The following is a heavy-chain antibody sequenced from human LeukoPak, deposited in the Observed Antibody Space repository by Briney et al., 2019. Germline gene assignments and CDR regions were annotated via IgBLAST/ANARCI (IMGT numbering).Heavy chain of an antibody. V-gene: IGHV3-30-3*01. J-gene: IGHJ1*01. CDR2: ISYDGSNK. CDR1: GFTFSSYA. D-gene: IGHD6-13*01. CDR3: ARDKAAAGASLFQH. Sequence: GGSLRLSCAASGFTFSSYAMHWVRQAPGKGLEWVAVISYDGSNKYYADSVKGRFTISRDNSKNTLYLQMNSLRAEDTAVYYCARDKAAAGASLFQHWGQGTLVTVSS.